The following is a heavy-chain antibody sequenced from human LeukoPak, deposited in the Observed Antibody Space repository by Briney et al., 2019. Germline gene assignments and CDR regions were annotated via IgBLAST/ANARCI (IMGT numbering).Heavy chain of an antibody. CDR1: GFTFSGSA. CDR3: TSGRPYYDFWSGPPFDY. CDR2: IRSKANSYAT. V-gene: IGHV3-73*01. D-gene: IGHD3-3*01. J-gene: IGHJ4*02. Sequence: GGSLKLSCAASGFTFSGSAMPWVRQASGKGLEWVGRIRSKANSYATAYAASVKGRFTISRDDSKNTAYLQMNSLKTEDTAVYYCTSGRPYYDFWSGPPFDYWGQGTLVTVSS.